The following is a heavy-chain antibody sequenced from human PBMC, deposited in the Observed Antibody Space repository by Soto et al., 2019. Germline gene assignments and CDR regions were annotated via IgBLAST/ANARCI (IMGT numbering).Heavy chain of an antibody. V-gene: IGHV5-51*01. CDR2: IYPGDSDT. CDR3: AKTAAGGKNYYGLAV. J-gene: IGHJ6*02. CDR1: GYSFTSYW. D-gene: IGHD6-13*01. Sequence: GESLKISCKGSGYSFTSYWIGWARQMPGKGLEWMGIIYPGDSDTRYSPSFQGQVTISADKSISTAYLQWSSLKASDTAMYYCAKTAAGGKNYYGLAVWAQGTTVTVSS.